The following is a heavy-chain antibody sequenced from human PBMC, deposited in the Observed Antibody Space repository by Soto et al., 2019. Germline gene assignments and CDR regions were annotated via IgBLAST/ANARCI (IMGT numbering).Heavy chain of an antibody. CDR3: ASLFEYRTCLNV. Sequence: GESLKISCRASGYTFTAYWISWVRQVPGKGLEWMGRIDPSDSYTNYSPSFQGHVTISVDKSISTAYLQWSSLKASDTAMYYCASLFEYRTCLNVWGQGTTVTVSS. D-gene: IGHD6-6*01. V-gene: IGHV5-10-1*01. J-gene: IGHJ6*02. CDR1: GYTFTAYW. CDR2: IDPSDSYT.